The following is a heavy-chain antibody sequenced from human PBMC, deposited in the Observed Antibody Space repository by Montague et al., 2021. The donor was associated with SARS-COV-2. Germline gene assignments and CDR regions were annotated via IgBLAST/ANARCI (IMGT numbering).Heavy chain of an antibody. V-gene: IGHV4-59*01. Sequence: SETLSLSCTVSGGSISSYYWSWIRQPPGKGLEWIGYIYYSGSTNYNPSLKSRVTISVDTSKNQFSLKLSSVTAADTAVYYCARDQGRWLQPGVYFDYWGQRTLVTVSS. CDR2: IYYSGST. CDR3: ARDQGRWLQPGVYFDY. D-gene: IGHD5-24*01. J-gene: IGHJ4*02. CDR1: GGSISSYY.